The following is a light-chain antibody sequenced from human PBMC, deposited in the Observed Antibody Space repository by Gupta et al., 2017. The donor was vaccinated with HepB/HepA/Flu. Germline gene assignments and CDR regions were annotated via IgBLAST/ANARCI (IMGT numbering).Light chain of an antibody. J-gene: IGLJ2*01. V-gene: IGLV1-44*01. CDR3: AAWDTSINVVV. CDR1: SSNVGRNN. Sequence: QSVLTQSTSVSGTPGQRVTISCSGSSSNVGRNNVNWYQQLPGTAPKLLIYYNDERPSGVPDRISGSKSGTSASLAIXGXQSEDEXDYYCAAWDTSINVVVFGGGTKLTVL. CDR2: YND.